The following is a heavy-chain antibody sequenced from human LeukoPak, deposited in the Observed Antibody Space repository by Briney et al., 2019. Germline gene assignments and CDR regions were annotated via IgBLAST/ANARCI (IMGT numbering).Heavy chain of an antibody. J-gene: IGHJ1*01. CDR1: GFTFGSYA. V-gene: IGHV3-23*01. CDR2: ISGGGEGS. D-gene: IGHD3-22*01. CDR3: AKTDSSGYYEYFQH. Sequence: GGSLKLSCAASGFTFGSYAMSWVRQAPGKGLEWVSAISGGGEGSWYADSVRGRSTISRDNSKNTLYLQMNSLRVEDTAVYYCAKTDSSGYYEYFQHWGQGTLVTVSS.